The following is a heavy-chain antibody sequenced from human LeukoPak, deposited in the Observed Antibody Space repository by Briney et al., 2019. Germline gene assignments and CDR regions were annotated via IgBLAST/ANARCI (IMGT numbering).Heavy chain of an antibody. D-gene: IGHD4-17*01. CDR1: GFTLGDYA. CDR2: IRSKAYGGTT. Sequence: GGSLRLSCTASGFTLGDYAMSWVRQAPGKGLEWVGFIRSKAYGGTTEYAASVKGRFTISRDDSKSIAYLQMNSLKTEDTAVYYCTRVDYGDDFWGQGTLVTVSA. CDR3: TRVDYGDDF. J-gene: IGHJ4*02. V-gene: IGHV3-49*04.